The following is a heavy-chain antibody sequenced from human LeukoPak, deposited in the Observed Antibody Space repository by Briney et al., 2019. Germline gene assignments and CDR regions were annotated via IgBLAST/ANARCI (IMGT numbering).Heavy chain of an antibody. J-gene: IGHJ5*02. CDR3: ARHCLRRRPTTVTKNHWFDP. Sequence: SETLSLTCAVYGGSVSGNYWSWIRQPQGKGLEWIGEINHSGSTNYNPSLKSRVTISVDTSKNQFSLKLSSVTAADTAVYYCARHCLRRRPTTVTKNHWFDPWGQGTLVTVSS. D-gene: IGHD4-17*01. CDR2: INHSGST. CDR1: GGSVSGNY. V-gene: IGHV4-34*01.